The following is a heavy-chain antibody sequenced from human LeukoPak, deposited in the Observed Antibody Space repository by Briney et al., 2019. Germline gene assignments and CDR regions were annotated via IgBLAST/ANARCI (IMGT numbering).Heavy chain of an antibody. Sequence: ASVKVSCKVSGYTLTELSMHWVRQAPGKGLEWMGGFDPEDGETIYAQRFQGRVTMTEDTSTDTAYMELSSLRSEDTAVYYCATVYYVLDAFDIWGQGTMVTVSS. V-gene: IGHV1-24*01. J-gene: IGHJ3*02. D-gene: IGHD3-10*02. CDR1: GYTLTELS. CDR2: FDPEDGET. CDR3: ATVYYVLDAFDI.